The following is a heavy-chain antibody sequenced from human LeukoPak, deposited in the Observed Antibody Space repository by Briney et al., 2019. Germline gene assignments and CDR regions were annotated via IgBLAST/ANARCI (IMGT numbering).Heavy chain of an antibody. Sequence: GGSLRLSCAASGFTFSSYSMNWVRQAPGKGLEWVSSISSSSSYIYYADSVTGRFPISRANAKNSLYLQMNSLRAEDTAVYYCARAHSIAAAGVYWGQGTLVTVSS. J-gene: IGHJ4*02. V-gene: IGHV3-21*01. CDR1: GFTFSSYS. CDR3: ARAHSIAAAGVY. CDR2: ISSSSSYI. D-gene: IGHD6-13*01.